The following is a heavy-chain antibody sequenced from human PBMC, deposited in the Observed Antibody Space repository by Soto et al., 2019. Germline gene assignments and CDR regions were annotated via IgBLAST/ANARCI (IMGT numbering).Heavy chain of an antibody. CDR2: INHSGST. CDR1: GGSFSGYY. CDR3: ARALRRIAVAGPSLWFDP. V-gene: IGHV4-34*01. Sequence: SETLSLTCAVYGGSFSGYYWSWIRQPPGKGLEWIGEINHSGSTNCNPSLTSRVTISVDTSKNQFSLKLSSVAAADTAVYYCARALRRIAVAGPSLWFDPWGQGTLVTVSS. J-gene: IGHJ5*02. D-gene: IGHD6-19*01.